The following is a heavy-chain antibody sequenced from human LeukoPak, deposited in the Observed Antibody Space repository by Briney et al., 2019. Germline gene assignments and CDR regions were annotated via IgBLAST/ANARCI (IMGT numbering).Heavy chain of an antibody. Sequence: PSQTLSLTCAISWYSVSSNSAALNWIRQSPSRGLEWLGRTYYRSKWYNDYAVSVKSRITINPDTSKNQFSLQLNSVTPEDTAVYYCAREDCSAWGGIGYWGQGNLVTVSS. V-gene: IGHV6-1*01. CDR2: TYYRSKWYN. CDR3: AREDCSAWGGIGY. CDR1: WYSVSSNSAA. J-gene: IGHJ4*02. D-gene: IGHD6-19*01.